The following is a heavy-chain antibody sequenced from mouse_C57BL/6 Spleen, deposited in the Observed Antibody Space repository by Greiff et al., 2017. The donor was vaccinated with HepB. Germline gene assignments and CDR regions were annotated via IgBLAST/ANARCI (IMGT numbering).Heavy chain of an antibody. Sequence: EVHLVESEGGLVQPGSSMKLSCTASGFTFSDYYMAWVRQVPEKGLEWVANINYDGSSTYYLDSLKSRFIISRDNAKNILYLQMSSLRSEDTATYYCARVQVVEGAMDYWGQGTSVTVSS. V-gene: IGHV5-16*01. CDR1: GFTFSDYY. CDR3: ARVQVVEGAMDY. CDR2: INYDGSST. J-gene: IGHJ4*01. D-gene: IGHD1-1*01.